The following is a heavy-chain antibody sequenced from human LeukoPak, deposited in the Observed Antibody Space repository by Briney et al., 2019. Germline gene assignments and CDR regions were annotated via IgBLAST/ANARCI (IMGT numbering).Heavy chain of an antibody. CDR1: GFTFSSYG. Sequence: PGGSLRLSCAASGFTFSSYGMHWVRQAPGKGLEWVAVISYDGSNKYYADSVKGRFTISRDNSKNTLSLQMNSLRAEDTAVYYCAKEKSYYYYYYGMDVWGQGTTVTVSS. CDR3: AKEKSYYYYYYGMDV. CDR2: ISYDGSNK. V-gene: IGHV3-30*18. J-gene: IGHJ6*02.